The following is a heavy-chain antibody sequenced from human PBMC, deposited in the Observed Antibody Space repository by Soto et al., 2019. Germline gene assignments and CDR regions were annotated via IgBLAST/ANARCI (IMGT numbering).Heavy chain of an antibody. CDR3: AREGSYSAYNFAHGIQLWSFDF. J-gene: IGHJ4*02. D-gene: IGHD5-12*01. V-gene: IGHV4-4*07. Sequence: PSETLSLTCTVSGGSINTFHWSWVRQPAGKGLERNGRIFSSGSTSFNPSLESRVAMSVDTSKNPFSLNLSSVTAADMAVYYCAREGSYSAYNFAHGIQLWSFDFWGQGALVTVSS. CDR2: IFSSGST. CDR1: GGSINTFH.